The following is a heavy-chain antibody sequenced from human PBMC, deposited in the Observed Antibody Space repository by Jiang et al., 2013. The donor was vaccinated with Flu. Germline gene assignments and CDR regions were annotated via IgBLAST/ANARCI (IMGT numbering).Heavy chain of an antibody. CDR1: GGTFGSFA. CDR2: IMPFFNTT. V-gene: IGHV1-69*06. CDR3: AREDGNNYDAY. Sequence: SGAEVKKPGSSVKVSCKASGGTFGSFAISWVRQAPGQGLEWMGAIMPFFNTTNFAQKFQDRVTITADKSTATAYMELSSLRSEDTAVYYCAREDGNNYDAYWGQGTLVTVSS. J-gene: IGHJ4*02. D-gene: IGHD5-24*01.